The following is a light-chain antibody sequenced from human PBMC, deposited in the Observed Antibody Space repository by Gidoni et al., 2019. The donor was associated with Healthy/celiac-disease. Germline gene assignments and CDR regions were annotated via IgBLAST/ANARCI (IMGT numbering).Light chain of an antibody. CDR2: WAS. Sequence: QSVLYSSNNKNYLAWYQQKPGQPPKLLIYWASTRESGVPDRFSGSGSGTDFTLTISSLQAEDVAVYYCQQYYSTLFTFGPGTKVGIK. CDR3: QQYYSTLFT. CDR1: QSVLYSSNNKNY. V-gene: IGKV4-1*01. J-gene: IGKJ3*01.